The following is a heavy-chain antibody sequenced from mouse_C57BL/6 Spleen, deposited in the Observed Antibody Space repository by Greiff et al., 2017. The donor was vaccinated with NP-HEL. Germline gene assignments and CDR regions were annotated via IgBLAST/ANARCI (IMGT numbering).Heavy chain of an antibody. Sequence: DVKLVESGGGLVKPGGSLKLSCAASGFTFSSYAMSWVRQTPEKRLEWVATISDGGSYTYYPDNVKGRFTISRDNAKNNLYLQMSHLKSEDTAMYYCARDSPLYEYDVGGAMDYWGQGTSVTVSS. D-gene: IGHD2-4*01. V-gene: IGHV5-4*03. CDR3: ARDSPLYEYDVGGAMDY. CDR2: ISDGGSYT. CDR1: GFTFSSYA. J-gene: IGHJ4*01.